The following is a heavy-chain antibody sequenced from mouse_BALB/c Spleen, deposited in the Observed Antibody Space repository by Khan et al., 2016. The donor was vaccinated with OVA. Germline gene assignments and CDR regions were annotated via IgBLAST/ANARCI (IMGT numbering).Heavy chain of an antibody. CDR2: ISTYSGNT. CDR1: GYTFTDYA. D-gene: IGHD2-3*01. J-gene: IGHJ2*01. Sequence: QVQLQQSGPELVRPGVSVKISCKGSGYTFTDYAMHWVKQSHAKSLEWIGFISTYSGNTNYKQKFKGKATMTVDKSSSTAYMELARLTSEDSAIYYCTRPAYDGYYDYWGQGTTLTVSS. V-gene: IGHV1S137*01. CDR3: TRPAYDGYYDY.